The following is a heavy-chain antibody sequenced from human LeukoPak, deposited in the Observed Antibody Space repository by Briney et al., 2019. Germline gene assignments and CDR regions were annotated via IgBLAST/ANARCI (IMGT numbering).Heavy chain of an antibody. CDR3: ARGRGIVGATYFDY. CDR1: GGSFSGYY. Sequence: PSETLSLTCAVYGGSFSGYYWSWIRQPPGKGLEWIGEINHSGSTNYNPSLKSRVTISVDTSKNQFSLELSSVTAADTAVYYCARGRGIVGATYFDYWGQGTLVTVSS. V-gene: IGHV4-34*01. CDR2: INHSGST. J-gene: IGHJ4*02. D-gene: IGHD1-26*01.